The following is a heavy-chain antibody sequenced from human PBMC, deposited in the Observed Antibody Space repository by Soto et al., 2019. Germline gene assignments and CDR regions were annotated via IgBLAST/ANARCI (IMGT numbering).Heavy chain of an antibody. CDR1: GVSISRGGYY. J-gene: IGHJ4*02. CDR3: ASAPTHSSEAFAY. CDR2: IYYSWST. D-gene: IGHD6-6*01. Sequence: SETLSLTCTVSGVSISRGGYYWSWIRQHPGKGLEWIGYIYYSWSTYYNPSLKSLVTISVDTSKNQVSLKLSSLTAAPTDVYYYASAPTHSSEAFAYWRQGTLVPVS. V-gene: IGHV4-31*01.